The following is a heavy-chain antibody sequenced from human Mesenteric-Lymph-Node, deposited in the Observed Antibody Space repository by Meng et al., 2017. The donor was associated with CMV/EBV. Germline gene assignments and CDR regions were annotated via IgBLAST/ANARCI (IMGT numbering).Heavy chain of an antibody. D-gene: IGHD6-19*01. V-gene: IGHV3-30*02. J-gene: IGHJ4*02. CDR1: GFSFSRYG. CDR3: AKDPTLEGYSSGWYGNYFDY. CDR2: IRFDGSTK. Sequence: GGSLRLSCTASGFSFSRYGMHWVRQAPGKGLEWVAVIRFDGSTKYYTDSVKGRFTLSRDNSKNTLYLQMNSLRVEDAAVYYCAKDPTLEGYSSGWYGNYFDYWGQGTLVTVSS.